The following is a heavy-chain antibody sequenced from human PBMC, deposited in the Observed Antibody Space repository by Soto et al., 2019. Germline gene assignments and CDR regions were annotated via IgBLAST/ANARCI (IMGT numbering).Heavy chain of an antibody. CDR1: GGSISSGGYY. CDR2: IYYSGST. V-gene: IGHV4-31*03. J-gene: IGHJ4*02. Sequence: KPSETLSLTCTVSGGSISSGGYYWSWIRQHPGKGLEWIGYIYYSGSTYYNPSLKSRVTISVDTSKNQFSLKLSSVTAADTAVYYCARTGNTLRKPPRNYYFDYWGQGTLVTVSS. D-gene: IGHD2-15*01. CDR3: ARTGNTLRKPPRNYYFDY.